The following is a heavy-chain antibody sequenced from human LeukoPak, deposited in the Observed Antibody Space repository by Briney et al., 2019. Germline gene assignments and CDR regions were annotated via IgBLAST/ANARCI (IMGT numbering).Heavy chain of an antibody. Sequence: PGGSLTLSCAASTFPFSTYWLTWVRQPPGKGPEFVANRNQDGSEKNYVDSVKGRFTISRDNAKNSLYLQMNSLRADDTAVYYCARDPGFSSFDYWGQGTLVTVSS. CDR3: ARDPGFSSFDY. V-gene: IGHV3-7*01. CDR2: RNQDGSEK. CDR1: TFPFSTYW. J-gene: IGHJ4*02. D-gene: IGHD3-3*02.